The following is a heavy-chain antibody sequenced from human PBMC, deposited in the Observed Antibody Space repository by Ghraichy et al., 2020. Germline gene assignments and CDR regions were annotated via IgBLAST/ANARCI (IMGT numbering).Heavy chain of an antibody. J-gene: IGHJ6*02. Sequence: SETLSLTCTVSGGSISSYYWSWIRQPPGKGLEWIGYIYTSGSTNYNPSLKSRVTISVDTSKNQFSLKLSSVTAADTAVYYCARSVDTAMVSPGYYYGMDVWGQGTTVTVSS. CDR3: ARSVDTAMVSPGYYYGMDV. CDR2: IYTSGST. CDR1: GGSISSYY. D-gene: IGHD5-18*01. V-gene: IGHV4-4*09.